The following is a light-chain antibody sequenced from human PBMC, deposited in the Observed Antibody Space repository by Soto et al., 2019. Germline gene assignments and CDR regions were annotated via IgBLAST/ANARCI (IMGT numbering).Light chain of an antibody. V-gene: IGLV2-14*03. Sequence: QSALTQPASVSGSPGQSITISCTGTSSDVGGYNYVSWYQQHPGKVPKLMIYDVSNRPSGVSNRFSGSKSGNTASLTISGLQAEDEADYYCSSYTSRSTLVVGGGTKLTVL. J-gene: IGLJ2*01. CDR3: SSYTSRSTLV. CDR1: SSDVGGYNY. CDR2: DVS.